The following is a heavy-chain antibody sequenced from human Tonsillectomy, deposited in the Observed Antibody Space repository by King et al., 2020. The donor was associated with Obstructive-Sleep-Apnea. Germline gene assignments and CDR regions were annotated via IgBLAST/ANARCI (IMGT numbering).Heavy chain of an antibody. J-gene: IGHJ4*02. D-gene: IGHD5-24*01. CDR2: INTNTANT. Sequence: QLVQSGSELKKPGASVKVSCKASGYTFTSYAMNWVRQAPGQVLEVLGLINTNTANTTYAQGFTGRFGFSLDSSVSTAYLQISSLKAEDTAVYYCARDRYIEEMAFDYWGQGTLVTVSS. CDR3: ARDRYIEEMAFDY. V-gene: IGHV7-4-1*02. CDR1: GYTFTSYA.